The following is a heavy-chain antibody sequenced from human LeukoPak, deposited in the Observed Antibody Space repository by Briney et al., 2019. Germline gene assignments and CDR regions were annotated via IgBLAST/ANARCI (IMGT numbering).Heavy chain of an antibody. Sequence: ASVKVSCKASGYTFTSYDINWVRQATGQGLEWMGWMNPNSGNTGYAQKFQGRVTMTTDTSTSTAYMELRSLRSDDTAVYYCARGGSSTSLNWFDPWGQGTLVTVSS. V-gene: IGHV1-8*02. J-gene: IGHJ5*02. CDR3: ARGGSSTSLNWFDP. CDR2: MNPNSGNT. D-gene: IGHD2-2*01. CDR1: GYTFTSYD.